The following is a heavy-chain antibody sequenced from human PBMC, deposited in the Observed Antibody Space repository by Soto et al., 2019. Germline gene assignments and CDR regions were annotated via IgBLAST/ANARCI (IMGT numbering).Heavy chain of an antibody. CDR3: AKSRCSTTSCYIWGYYYGMDV. D-gene: IGHD2-2*01. J-gene: IGHJ6*02. CDR1: GFTFSNYG. Sequence: QVQLVESGGGVVQPGRSLRLSCAASGFTFSNYGIHWVRQTPGKGLEWVAVMSYDGSNKYYAASVKGRFTISRDNSKNTLYLQMNSLRAEDTAVYYCAKSRCSTTSCYIWGYYYGMDVWGQGTTVSVS. V-gene: IGHV3-30*18. CDR2: MSYDGSNK.